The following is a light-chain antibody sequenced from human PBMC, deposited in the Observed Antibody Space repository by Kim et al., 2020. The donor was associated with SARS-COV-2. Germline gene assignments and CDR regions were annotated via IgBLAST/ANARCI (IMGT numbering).Light chain of an antibody. V-gene: IGKV2-24*01. Sequence: PASISCRSSHSPVHSDGNTYLSWFQQRPGQPPRLLIYKISTRFSGVPDRFSGSGAGTDFTLKISRVEAEDVGVYYCMQLTDFPITFGQGTRLEIK. CDR3: MQLTDFPIT. J-gene: IGKJ5*01. CDR1: HSPVHSDGNTY. CDR2: KIS.